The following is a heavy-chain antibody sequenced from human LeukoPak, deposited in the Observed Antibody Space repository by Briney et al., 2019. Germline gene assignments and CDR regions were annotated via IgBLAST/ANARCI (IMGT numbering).Heavy chain of an antibody. V-gene: IGHV3-21*01. CDR3: ARARXYQLLXTAGKYXXXXXDX. CDR1: GFTFSSYS. D-gene: IGHD2-2*01. J-gene: IGHJ6*03. Sequence: GGSLRLSCAASGFTFSSYSMNWVRQAPGKGLEWVSSISSSSSYIYYADSVKGRFTISRDNAKNSLYLQMNSLRAEDTAVYYCARARXYQLLXTAGKYXXXXXDXXXKXXXVT. CDR2: ISSSSSYI.